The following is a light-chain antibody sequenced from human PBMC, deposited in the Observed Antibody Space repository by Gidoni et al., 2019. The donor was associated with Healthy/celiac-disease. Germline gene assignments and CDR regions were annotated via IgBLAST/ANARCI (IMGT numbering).Light chain of an antibody. CDR1: SSNIGSNT. CDR3: AAWDDSLNGYV. CDR2: SNN. V-gene: IGLV1-44*01. J-gene: IGLJ1*01. Sequence: QSVLTQPPSASGTPGQRVTISCSGSSSNIGSNTVNCYQQLPGPAPKLLIYSNNKRPSGFPDRFSGSKSGTSASLAISGLQSEDEADYYCAAWDDSLNGYVFGTGTKVTVL.